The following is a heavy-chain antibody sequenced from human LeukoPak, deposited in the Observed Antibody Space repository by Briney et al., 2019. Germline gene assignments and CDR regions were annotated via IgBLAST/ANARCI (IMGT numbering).Heavy chain of an antibody. J-gene: IGHJ6*03. D-gene: IGHD2-2*02. Sequence: SVKVSCKASGGTFSSYAISWVRQAPGQGLEWMGGIIPIFGTANYAQKFQGRVTITTDESTSTAYMELSSLRSEDTAVYYCARGAHSCSSTSCYSYYYYYYMDVWGKGTTVTVSS. CDR1: GGTFSSYA. CDR2: IIPIFGTA. CDR3: ARGAHSCSSTSCYSYYYYYYMDV. V-gene: IGHV1-69*05.